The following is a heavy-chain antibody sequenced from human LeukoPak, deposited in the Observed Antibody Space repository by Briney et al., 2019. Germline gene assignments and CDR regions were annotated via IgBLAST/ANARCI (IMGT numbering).Heavy chain of an antibody. J-gene: IGHJ3*02. CDR2: IYYSGST. Sequence: SETLSLTCTVSGGSISSYDWSWIRQPPGKGLEWIGYIYYSGSTTYNTSLKSRVTISVATSKNQFSLKLSSVTAADTAVYYCARNGAYCSGGSCAHDTFDMWGQGTMVTVSS. CDR3: ARNGAYCSGGSCAHDTFDM. D-gene: IGHD2-15*01. V-gene: IGHV4-59*01. CDR1: GGSISSYD.